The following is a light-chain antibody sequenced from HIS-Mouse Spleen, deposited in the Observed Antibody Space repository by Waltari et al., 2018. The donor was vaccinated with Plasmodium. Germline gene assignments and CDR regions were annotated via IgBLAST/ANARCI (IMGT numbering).Light chain of an antibody. J-gene: IGLJ3*02. CDR2: EDS. V-gene: IGLV3-10*01. CDR3: YSTDSSGNHRV. CDR1: ALPKKY. Sequence: SYELTQPPSVSVSPGQTARITCSGDALPKKYAYWYQQKSGQAPVLVNYEDSKRPSGIPGRFSGSSSGTMATLTISGAQVEDEADYDCYSTDSSGNHRVFGGGTKLTVL.